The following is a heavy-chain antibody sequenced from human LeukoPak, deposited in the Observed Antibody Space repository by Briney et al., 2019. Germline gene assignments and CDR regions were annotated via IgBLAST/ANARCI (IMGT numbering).Heavy chain of an antibody. D-gene: IGHD1-14*01. V-gene: IGHV4-4*07. CDR1: GGSISSYY. J-gene: IGHJ2*01. Sequence: SETLSLTCTVSGGSISSYYWSWIRQPAGKGLEWIGRLYAGGSTNYNPSLKSRVTMSVDTSKNQFSLRLSSVTAADTAVFYCARGSSGGSRYYLDLWGRGTLVTVSS. CDR2: LYAGGST. CDR3: ARGSSGGSRYYLDL.